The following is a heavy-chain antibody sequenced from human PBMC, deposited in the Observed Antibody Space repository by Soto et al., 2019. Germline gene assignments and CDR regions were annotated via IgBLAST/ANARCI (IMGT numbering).Heavy chain of an antibody. J-gene: IGHJ5*02. CDR2: IGNKVNSYTT. Sequence: VQLVESGGGLVQPGGSLRLSCAASGFTFSDHYMDWVRQTPGKGLEWVGHIGNKVNSYTTDYAASVKGRFTISRDDSKNSLFLQMNSLKTEDTAVYYCARGGSAAHNWFDPWGQGTLVTVSS. D-gene: IGHD6-25*01. CDR1: GFTFSDHY. V-gene: IGHV3-72*01. CDR3: ARGGSAAHNWFDP.